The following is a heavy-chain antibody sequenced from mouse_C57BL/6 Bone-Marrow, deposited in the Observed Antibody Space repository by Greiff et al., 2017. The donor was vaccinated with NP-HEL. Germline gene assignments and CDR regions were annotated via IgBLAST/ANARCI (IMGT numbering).Heavy chain of an antibody. Sequence: VQLVESGPELVKPGASVKISCKASGYAFSSSWMNWVKQRPGKGLEWIGRIYPGDGDTNYNGKFKGKATLTVHKSSSTAYMQLSSLTSEDSAVYFCEDSDSYHCAMDYWGQGTTVTVSS. J-gene: IGHJ4*01. CDR2: IYPGDGDT. CDR3: EDSDSYHCAMDY. V-gene: IGHV1-82*01. D-gene: IGHD2-12*01. CDR1: GYAFSSSW.